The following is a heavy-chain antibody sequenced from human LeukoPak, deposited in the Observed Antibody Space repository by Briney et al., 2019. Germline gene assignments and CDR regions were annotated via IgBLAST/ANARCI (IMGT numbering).Heavy chain of an antibody. Sequence: VESLLLTGKGSGYSFTSYWISWVRQMPGKGLEWMGRIDPSDSYTNYSPSFQGHVTISADKSISTAYLQWSSLKASDTAMYYCARRYCSSTSCYHAFDIWGKGGIGTVSS. D-gene: IGHD2-2*01. CDR3: ARRYCSSTSCYHAFDI. V-gene: IGHV5-10-1*01. CDR1: GYSFTSYW. CDR2: IDPSDSYT. J-gene: IGHJ3*02.